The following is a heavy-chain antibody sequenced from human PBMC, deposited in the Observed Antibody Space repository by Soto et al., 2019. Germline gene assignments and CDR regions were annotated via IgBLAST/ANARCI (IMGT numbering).Heavy chain of an antibody. CDR3: AHLYYDTLTSYQHFDN. Sequence: SGPTLVNPTQTLTLTCTVSGFSLSTSGVGVGWIRQPPGKALEWLAGIYWDDDKRHSPSLESRLTIMKDTSKNQVVLTMTNMQPVDTGTYSCAHLYYDTLTSYQHFDNWGQGTLVTVSS. V-gene: IGHV2-5*02. D-gene: IGHD3-9*01. CDR1: GFSLSTSGVG. J-gene: IGHJ4*02. CDR2: IYWDDDK.